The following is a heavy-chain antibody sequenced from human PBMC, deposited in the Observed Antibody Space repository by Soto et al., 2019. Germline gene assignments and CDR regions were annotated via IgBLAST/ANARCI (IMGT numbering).Heavy chain of an antibody. D-gene: IGHD1-1*01. V-gene: IGHV3-23*02. CDR3: VKDSDLEQQRFAGLAH. J-gene: IGHJ4*02. Sequence: EVQLLESGGDVVHPGGSLRLSCSASGFTFSTFAMGWVRQAPGKGLEWVSSITATSGSRYYGVSMKGRFTVSRDNSLNTVHLQTNNLRAEDTGIYYCVKDSDLEQQRFAGLAHWGQGTLVTVSS. CDR2: ITATSGSR. CDR1: GFTFSTFA.